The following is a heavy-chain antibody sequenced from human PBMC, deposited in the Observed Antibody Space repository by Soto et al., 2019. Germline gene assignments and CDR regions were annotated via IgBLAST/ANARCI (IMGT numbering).Heavy chain of an antibody. V-gene: IGHV4-31*03. CDR1: GGSISSGGYY. D-gene: IGHD3-10*01. CDR3: ARGTESRGRETLYCFDY. J-gene: IGHJ4*02. CDR2: IYYSGTT. Sequence: SETLSLTCTVSGGSISSGGYYWSWIRQLPGRGLEWIGYIYYSGTTSYNPSLKSRVTILLDTSKNQFSLKLNSVTAADTAVYYCARGTESRGRETLYCFDYWGLGTLVTVSS.